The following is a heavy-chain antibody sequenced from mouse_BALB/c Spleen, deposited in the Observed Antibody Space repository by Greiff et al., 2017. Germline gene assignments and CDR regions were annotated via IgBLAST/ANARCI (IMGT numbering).Heavy chain of an antibody. CDR3: ARLDYDGYYYAMDY. D-gene: IGHD2-4*01. CDR1: GFDFSRYW. CDR2: INPDSSTI. J-gene: IGHJ4*01. Sequence: EVKLQESGGGLVQPGGSLKLSCAASGFDFSRYWMSWVRQAPGKGLEWIGEINPDSSTINYTPSLKDKFIISRDNAKNTLYLQMSKVRSEDTALYYCARLDYDGYYYAMDYWGQGTSVTVSS. V-gene: IGHV4-1*02.